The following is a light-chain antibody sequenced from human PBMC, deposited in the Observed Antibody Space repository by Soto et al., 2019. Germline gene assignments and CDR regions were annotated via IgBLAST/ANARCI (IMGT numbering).Light chain of an antibody. CDR2: DVS. Sequence: QSALTQPASVSGSPGQSITISCTGTSSDVGGYNSVSWYQQHPGKAPKLMIYDVSNRPSGVSNRFSGSKSGNTASLTISGLQAEDEADYYCSSYTSSSTLVFGEGTKLTVL. J-gene: IGLJ2*01. CDR1: SSDVGGYNS. CDR3: SSYTSSSTLV. V-gene: IGLV2-14*01.